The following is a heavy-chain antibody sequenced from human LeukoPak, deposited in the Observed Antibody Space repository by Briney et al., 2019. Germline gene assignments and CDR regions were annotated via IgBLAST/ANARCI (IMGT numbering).Heavy chain of an antibody. CDR2: IIPIFGTA. CDR1: GGTFSSYA. Sequence: GASVKVSCKASGGTFSSYAISWVRQAPGQGLEWMGGIIPIFGTANYAQKFQGRVTITADESTSTAYMELSSLRSGDTAVYYCARELGNGMDVWGQGTTVTVSS. V-gene: IGHV1-69*13. CDR3: ARELGNGMDV. J-gene: IGHJ6*01.